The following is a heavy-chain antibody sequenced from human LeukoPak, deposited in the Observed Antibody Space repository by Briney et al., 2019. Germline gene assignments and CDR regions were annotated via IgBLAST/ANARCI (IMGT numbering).Heavy chain of an antibody. CDR1: GYTFTSYD. Sequence: ASVKVSCKASGYTFTSYDINWVRQATGQGLEWMGWMNPNSGNTGYAQKFQGRVTMTRNTSISTAYMELSSLRSEDTAVYYCARGPGYSGYETPTDYYYYGIDVWGQGTTVTVSS. J-gene: IGHJ6*02. CDR3: ARGPGYSGYETPTDYYYYGIDV. CDR2: MNPNSGNT. V-gene: IGHV1-8*01. D-gene: IGHD5-12*01.